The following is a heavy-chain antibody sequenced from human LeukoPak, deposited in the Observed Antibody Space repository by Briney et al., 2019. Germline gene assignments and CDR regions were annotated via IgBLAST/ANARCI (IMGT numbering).Heavy chain of an antibody. CDR1: GGSISSYY. CDR3: ARATWDSGSYLGMYFDY. Sequence: SETLSLTCTVSGGSISSYYWSWIRQPPGKGLEWIGYIYYSGSTNYNPSLKSRVTISVDTSKNQFSLKLSSVTAADTAVYYCARATWDSGSYLGMYFDYWGQGTLVTVSS. D-gene: IGHD1-26*01. J-gene: IGHJ4*02. CDR2: IYYSGST. V-gene: IGHV4-59*01.